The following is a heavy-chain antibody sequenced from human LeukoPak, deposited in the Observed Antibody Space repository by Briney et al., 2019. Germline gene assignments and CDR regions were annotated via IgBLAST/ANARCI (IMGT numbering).Heavy chain of an antibody. Sequence: GESLKISCKGSGYSFTSYWIGWVRQMPGKGLEWIGIIYPSDSETRYSPSFQGQVTISVDKSISTAYLQWSSLKASDTAMYYCGRKISGSYYGLDYWGQGTLVTVSS. CDR3: GRKISGSYYGLDY. V-gene: IGHV5-51*01. J-gene: IGHJ4*02. CDR2: IYPSDSET. D-gene: IGHD1-26*01. CDR1: GYSFTSYW.